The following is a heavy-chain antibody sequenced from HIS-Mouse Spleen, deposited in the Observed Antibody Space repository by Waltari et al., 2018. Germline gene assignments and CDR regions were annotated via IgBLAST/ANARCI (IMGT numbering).Heavy chain of an antibody. D-gene: IGHD1-1*01. CDR1: GFTVSSYW. CDR2: INSDGSST. J-gene: IGHJ3*02. CDR3: ARDLELDAFDI. Sequence: EVQLVESGGGLVQPGGSLRLSCAASGFTVSSYWMHGVRQAPGKGLVWVSRINSDGSSTSYADSVKGRFTISRDNAKNTLYLQMNSLRAEDTAVYYCARDLELDAFDIWGQGTMVTVSS. V-gene: IGHV3-74*01.